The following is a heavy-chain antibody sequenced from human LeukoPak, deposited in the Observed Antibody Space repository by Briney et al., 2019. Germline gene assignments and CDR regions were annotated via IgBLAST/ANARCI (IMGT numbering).Heavy chain of an antibody. V-gene: IGHV4-59*08. CDR3: ARRWGYSSSPHFDY. J-gene: IGHJ4*02. CDR1: GDSINSYY. CDR2: IHYSGST. D-gene: IGHD6-6*01. Sequence: SETLSLTCTVSGDSINSYYWNWIRQPPGKGLEWIGYIHYSGSTTYNPSLKSRVTISVDTSKNQFSLKLSSVTDADTAVYYCARRWGYSSSPHFDYWGQGTLVTVSS.